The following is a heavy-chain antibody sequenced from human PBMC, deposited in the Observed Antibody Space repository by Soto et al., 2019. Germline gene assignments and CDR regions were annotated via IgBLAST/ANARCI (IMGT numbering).Heavy chain of an antibody. V-gene: IGHV2-5*01. CDR3: ARRLAAAGLFDY. CDR1: GFSLSASGVA. D-gene: IGHD6-13*01. J-gene: IGHJ4*02. Sequence: SGPTLVNPTQTLTLTCTFSGFSLSASGVAVDWIRQPPGEALEWLALIYWNDDQRYSPSLKHRLTITKDTSKNQVVLTMTNMDPVDTGTYYCARRLAAAGLFDYWGQGTLVTVSS. CDR2: IYWNDDQ.